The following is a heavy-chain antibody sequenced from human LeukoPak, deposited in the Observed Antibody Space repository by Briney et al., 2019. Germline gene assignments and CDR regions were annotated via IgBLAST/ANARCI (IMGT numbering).Heavy chain of an antibody. D-gene: IGHD3-10*01. Sequence: ASVKVSCKASGYTFTGYYMHWVRQAPGQGLEWMGWINPDSGGTNYAQKFQGRVTMTRNTSINTAYMELSRLRSDDTAVYYCARERGQGIDSFDIWGRGTMVTVSS. CDR3: ARERGQGIDSFDI. V-gene: IGHV1-2*02. CDR1: GYTFTGYY. J-gene: IGHJ3*02. CDR2: INPDSGGT.